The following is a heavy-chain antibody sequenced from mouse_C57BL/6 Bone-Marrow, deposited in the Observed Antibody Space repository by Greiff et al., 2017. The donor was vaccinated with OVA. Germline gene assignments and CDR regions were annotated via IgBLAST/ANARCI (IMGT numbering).Heavy chain of an antibody. V-gene: IGHV1-64*01. D-gene: IGHD3-2*02. CDR2: IHPNSGST. CDR3: ARDGRGYGCYFDV. CDR1: GYTFTSYW. J-gene: IGHJ1*03. Sequence: QVQLQQPGAELVKPGASVKLSCKASGYTFTSYWMHWVKQRPGQGLEWIGMIHPNSGSTNYNEKFKSKATLTVDKSSSTAYIQLSSLTSEDSAVYYCARDGRGYGCYFDVWGTGTTVTVSS.